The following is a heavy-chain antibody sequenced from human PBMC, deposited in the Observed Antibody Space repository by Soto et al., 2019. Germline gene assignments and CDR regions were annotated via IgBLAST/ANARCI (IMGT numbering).Heavy chain of an antibody. V-gene: IGHV1-69*13. CDR2: IIPIFGTA. Sequence: SVKVSCKASGGTFSSYAISWVRQAPGQGLEWMGGIIPIFGTANYAQKFQGRVAITADESTSTAYMELSSLRSEDTAVYYCARDASVIVVVPAAVPYYHGMDVWGQGTTVTVSS. D-gene: IGHD2-2*01. CDR3: ARDASVIVVVPAAVPYYHGMDV. CDR1: GGTFSSYA. J-gene: IGHJ6*02.